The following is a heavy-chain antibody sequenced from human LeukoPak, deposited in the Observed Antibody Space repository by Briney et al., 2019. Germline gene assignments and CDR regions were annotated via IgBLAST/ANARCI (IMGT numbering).Heavy chain of an antibody. CDR1: GYAFTGYY. D-gene: IGHD5-18*01. Sequence: ASVKVSCKASGYAFTGYYMHWVRQAPRQGLEWMGWINPNSGGTNYAQKFQGRVTMTRDTSISTAYMELSRLRSDDTAVYYCARGVRRIQLWLPFGYWGQGTLVTVSS. CDR3: ARGVRRIQLWLPFGY. J-gene: IGHJ4*02. V-gene: IGHV1-2*02. CDR2: INPNSGGT.